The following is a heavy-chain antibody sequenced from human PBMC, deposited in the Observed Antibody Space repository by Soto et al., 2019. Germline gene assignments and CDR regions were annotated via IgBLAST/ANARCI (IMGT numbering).Heavy chain of an antibody. CDR2: ISSSSSTI. CDR1: GFTFSSYS. Sequence: EVQLVESGGGLVQPGGSLRLSCAASGFTFSSYSMNWVRQAPGKGLEWVSYISSSSSTIYYADSVKGRFTISRDNAKNSLYLHMNSLRDEDTAVYYCAREGPHDFNWFDPWGQGTLVTVSS. V-gene: IGHV3-48*02. J-gene: IGHJ5*02. D-gene: IGHD2-21*02. CDR3: AREGPHDFNWFDP.